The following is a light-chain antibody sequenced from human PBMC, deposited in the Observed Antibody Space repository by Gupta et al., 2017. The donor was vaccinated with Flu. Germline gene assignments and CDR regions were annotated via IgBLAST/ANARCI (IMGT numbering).Light chain of an antibody. V-gene: IGKV2-28*01. CDR1: QSLLFNTGYNY. J-gene: IGKJ5*01. CDR3: MQALQTPVT. Sequence: VTPGEPASISCRFSQSLLFNTGYNYLDWYLQKPGQSPQLLIYLGSNRASGVPDRFSGSGSGTDFTLKISRVEPEDVGVYYCMQALQTPVTFGQGTRLEIK. CDR2: LGS.